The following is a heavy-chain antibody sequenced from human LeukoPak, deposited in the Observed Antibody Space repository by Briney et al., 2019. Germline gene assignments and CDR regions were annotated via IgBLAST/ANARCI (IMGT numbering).Heavy chain of an antibody. CDR3: ARLYYDSSGSEHQALASDY. J-gene: IGHJ4*02. D-gene: IGHD3-22*01. CDR1: GFTFSSYE. V-gene: IGHV3-48*03. CDR2: ISSSGSTI. Sequence: QPGGSLRLSCAASGFTFSSYEMNWVRQAPGKGLEWVSYISSSGSTIYYADSVKGRFTISRDNAKNSLYLQMNSLRAEDTAVYYCARLYYDSSGSEHQALASDYWGQGTLVTVSS.